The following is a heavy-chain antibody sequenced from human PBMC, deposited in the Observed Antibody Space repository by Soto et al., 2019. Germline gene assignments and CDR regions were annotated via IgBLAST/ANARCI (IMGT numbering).Heavy chain of an antibody. CDR3: AKGPRGYSYGTSDC. J-gene: IGHJ4*02. D-gene: IGHD5-18*01. CDR1: GFTFSSYA. V-gene: IGHV3-23*01. CDR2: ISGSGGST. Sequence: GGSLRLSCAASGFTFSSYAMSWVRQAPGKGLEWVSGISGSGGSTYYADSVKGRFTISRDNSNNALYLQMNSLRAEDTAVYSCAKGPRGYSYGTSDCWGQGTLVTVSS.